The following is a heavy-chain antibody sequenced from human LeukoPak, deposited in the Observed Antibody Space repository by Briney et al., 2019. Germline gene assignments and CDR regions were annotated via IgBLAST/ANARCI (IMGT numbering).Heavy chain of an antibody. CDR1: GFTFSSYS. J-gene: IGHJ4*02. CDR2: MSSSSSTI. CDR3: ARDLPDLYSSGWTSFDY. Sequence: GGSLRLSCAASGFTFSSYSMNWVRQAPGKGLEWVSYMSSSSSTIYYADSVKGRFTISRDNAKNSLYLQMNSLRAEDTDVYYCARDLPDLYSSGWTSFDYWGQGTLVTVSS. V-gene: IGHV3-48*01. D-gene: IGHD6-19*01.